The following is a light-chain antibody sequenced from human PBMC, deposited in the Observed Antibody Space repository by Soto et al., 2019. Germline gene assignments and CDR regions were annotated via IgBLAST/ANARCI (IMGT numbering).Light chain of an antibody. J-gene: IGLJ2*01. Sequence: QSVLTQPPSASGAPGQRVTISCSGSCSNVGSNYLYWYQQLPGTAPKLLIYRNNQRPSGVPDRFSGSKSGTSASLAISGLRSEDEADYYCTAWDDSLRGRVFGGGTKLTVL. CDR3: TAWDDSLRGRV. CDR2: RNN. CDR1: CSNVGSNY. V-gene: IGLV1-47*01.